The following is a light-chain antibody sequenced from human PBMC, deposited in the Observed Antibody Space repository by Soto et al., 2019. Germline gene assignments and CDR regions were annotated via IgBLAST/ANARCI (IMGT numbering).Light chain of an antibody. CDR1: QSVSSNY. CDR2: AAS. V-gene: IGKV3-20*01. CDR3: QHYGRSPPWT. Sequence: EIVLTQSPGTLSLSPGERATLSCRANQSVSSNYLAWYQQKPGQAPRLLIYAASSRATGIPDRFSGRGSGTDFTLTISRLEPEDFAVYYCQHYGRSPPWTFGQGTKLEIK. J-gene: IGKJ1*01.